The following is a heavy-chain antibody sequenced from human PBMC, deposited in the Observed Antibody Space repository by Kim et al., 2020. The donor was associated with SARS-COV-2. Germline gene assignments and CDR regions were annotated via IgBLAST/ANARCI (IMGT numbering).Heavy chain of an antibody. J-gene: IGHJ6*02. Sequence: TYYADTVKGRFTSSRDNSKNTRYLQMNSRRAEDTAVYDCARDAQSYGMDVWGQGTTVTVSS. CDR3: ARDAQSYGMDV. CDR2: T. V-gene: IGHV3-66*01.